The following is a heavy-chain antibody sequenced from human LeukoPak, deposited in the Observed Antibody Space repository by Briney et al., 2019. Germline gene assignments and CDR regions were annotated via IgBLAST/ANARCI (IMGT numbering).Heavy chain of an antibody. D-gene: IGHD3-3*01. V-gene: IGHV5-51*01. CDR1: GYSFTSYW. CDR3: ARHSGDFWSGDIDY. J-gene: IGHJ4*02. CDR2: IYPGDSDT. Sequence: GESLKISCKGSGYSFTSYWNCWVRHLPAKGLEWMGIIYPGDSDTRYGPSFQGQVTISADKSISTAYLQWSSLKASDSAMYYCARHSGDFWSGDIDYWGQGTLVTVSS.